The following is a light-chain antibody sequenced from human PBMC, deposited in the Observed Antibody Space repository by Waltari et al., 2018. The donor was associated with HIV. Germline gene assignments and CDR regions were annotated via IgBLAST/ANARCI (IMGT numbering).Light chain of an antibody. CDR3: QQYYNSPRT. Sequence: RMTQSPSSLSASTGDRVTITCRASQDISSSLAWYQQKPGRAPTLLIYAASTLQTGVPSRFSGSGSGTEFTLTINCLQSEDFATYYCQQYYNSPRTFGQGTKVEIK. CDR1: QDISSS. CDR2: AAS. V-gene: IGKV1-8*01. J-gene: IGKJ1*01.